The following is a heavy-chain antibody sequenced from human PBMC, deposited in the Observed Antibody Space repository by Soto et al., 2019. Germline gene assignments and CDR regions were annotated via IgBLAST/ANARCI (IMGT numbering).Heavy chain of an antibody. V-gene: IGHV4-61*01. CDR3: ARDRGYYETSGYLKAFDI. D-gene: IGHD3-22*01. CDR1: GGSVSSGSYY. CDR2: IYNIGST. Sequence: NPSETLSLTCTVSGGSVSSGSYYWTWIRQPPGKGLEWIGYIYNIGSTNYNSSLKSRVTISADTSKNQFSLKLTSVTAADTAVYYCARDRGYYETSGYLKAFDIWGQGTMVTVSS. J-gene: IGHJ3*02.